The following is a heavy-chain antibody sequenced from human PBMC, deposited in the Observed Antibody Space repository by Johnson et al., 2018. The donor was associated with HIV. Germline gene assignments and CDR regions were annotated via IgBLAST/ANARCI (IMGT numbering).Heavy chain of an antibody. CDR3: AKPPSMGADAFDI. CDR1: GFTFSSYA. J-gene: IGHJ3*02. D-gene: IGHD3-16*01. V-gene: IGHV3-30*02. CDR2: IRNDGSKK. Sequence: QVQLVESGGGVVRPGGSLRLSCAASGFTFSSYAMTWVRQAPGKGLVWVAFIRNDGSKKYYADSVKGRFNISRDNSKNTLYLQMNRLRAEDAAGYYCAKPPSMGADAFDIWGQGTMVTVSS.